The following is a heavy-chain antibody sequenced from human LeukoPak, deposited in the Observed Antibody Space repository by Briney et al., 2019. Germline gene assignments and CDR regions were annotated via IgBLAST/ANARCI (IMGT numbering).Heavy chain of an antibody. J-gene: IGHJ5*02. CDR2: ISAYNGNT. D-gene: IGHD3-22*01. CDR3: ARGRPHDSSGYYLTWFDP. CDR1: GYTFTSYG. V-gene: IGHV1-18*01. Sequence: ASVEVSCKASGYTFTSYGISWVRQAPGQGLEWMGWISAYNGNTNYAQKLQGRVTMTTDTSTSTAYMELRSLRSDDTAVYYCARGRPHDSSGYYLTWFDPWGQGTLVTVSS.